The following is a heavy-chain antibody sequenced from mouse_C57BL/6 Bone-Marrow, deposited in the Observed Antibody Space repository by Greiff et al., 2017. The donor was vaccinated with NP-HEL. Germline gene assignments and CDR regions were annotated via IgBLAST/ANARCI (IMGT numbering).Heavy chain of an antibody. Sequence: VQLQQSGAELVRPGASVKLSCTASGFNIKDDYMHWVKQRPEQGLEWIGWIDPENGDTEYASKFQGKATITADTSSNTAYLQLSSLTSEETAVYYCTSYYYGSRYWGQGTTLPVSS. CDR3: TSYYYGSRY. J-gene: IGHJ2*01. D-gene: IGHD1-1*01. CDR2: IDPENGDT. CDR1: GFNIKDDY. V-gene: IGHV14-4*01.